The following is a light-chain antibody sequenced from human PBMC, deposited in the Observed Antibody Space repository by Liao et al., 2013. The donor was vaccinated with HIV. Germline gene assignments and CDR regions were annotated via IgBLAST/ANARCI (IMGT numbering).Light chain of an antibody. CDR2: YDN. CDR1: NIGSES. CDR3: QVWDSTSDRYV. V-gene: IGLV3-21*04. J-gene: IGLJ1*01. Sequence: SYVLTQPPSVSVAPGKTATITCGGDNIGSESVHWYQQKPGQAPVVVIYYDNDRPSGIPERFSGSNSGNTATLSISRVEAGDEADYYCQVWDSTSDRYVFGTGTRVTVL.